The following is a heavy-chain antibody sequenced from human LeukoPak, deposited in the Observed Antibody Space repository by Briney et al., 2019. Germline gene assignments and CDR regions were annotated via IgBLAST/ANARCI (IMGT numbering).Heavy chain of an antibody. CDR2: ISSSGSTI. CDR1: GFTFSDYY. D-gene: IGHD1-26*01. V-gene: IGHV3-11*01. CDR3: ARKRTMGATPDAFDI. Sequence: GGSLRLSCAASGFTFSDYYMSWIRQAPGKGLEWVSYISSSGSTIYYADSVKGRFTISRDNAKNSLYLQMNSLRAEDTAVYYCARKRTMGATPDAFDIWGQGTMVTVSS. J-gene: IGHJ3*02.